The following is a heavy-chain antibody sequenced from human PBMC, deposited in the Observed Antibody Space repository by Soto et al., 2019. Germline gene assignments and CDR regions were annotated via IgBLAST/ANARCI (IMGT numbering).Heavy chain of an antibody. D-gene: IGHD4-4*01. Sequence: EVQLLESGGGLVQPGGSLRLSYVASGFTFSTHAMSWVRQAPGKGLEWVSTFSGSGGNIYYAESVKGRLTISRDDSKNTLYLQMNSLRVEDTSVYYCAKEPPWTVGPLAIDVWGQGTTVTVSS. V-gene: IGHV3-23*01. CDR3: AKEPPWTVGPLAIDV. CDR1: GFTFSTHA. J-gene: IGHJ6*02. CDR2: FSGSGGNI.